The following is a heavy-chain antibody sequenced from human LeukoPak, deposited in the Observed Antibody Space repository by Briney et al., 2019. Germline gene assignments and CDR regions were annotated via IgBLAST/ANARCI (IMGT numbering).Heavy chain of an antibody. J-gene: IGHJ4*02. V-gene: IGHV3-15*01. D-gene: IGHD1-7*01. Sequence: GGSLRLSCAASGLIFNNAWMTWDRQAPGKGLEWIGRIKSHIDGVTTDYAAPVKGRFTISRDDSKNTVFLQMNSLKIEDTAVYYRTTGNYGGRAAFDYWGQGILATVSS. CDR1: GLIFNNAW. CDR2: IKSHIDGVTT. CDR3: TTGNYGGRAAFDY.